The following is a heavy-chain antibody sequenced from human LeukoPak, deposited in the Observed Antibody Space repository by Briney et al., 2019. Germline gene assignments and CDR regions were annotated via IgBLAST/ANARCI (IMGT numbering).Heavy chain of an antibody. D-gene: IGHD2-15*01. CDR3: ARAGRYCSGGSCYPGSNWFDP. CDR1: GGSFSGYY. Sequence: KPSETLSLTCAVYGGSFSGYYWSWIRQPPGKGLEWIGEINHSGSTNYNPSLKSRVTISADTSKNQFSLKLSSVTAADTAVYYCARAGRYCSGGSCYPGSNWFDPWGQGTLVTASS. CDR2: INHSGST. J-gene: IGHJ5*02. V-gene: IGHV4-34*01.